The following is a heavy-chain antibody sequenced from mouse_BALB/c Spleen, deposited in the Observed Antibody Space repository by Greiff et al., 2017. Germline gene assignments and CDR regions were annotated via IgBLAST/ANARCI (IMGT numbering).Heavy chain of an antibody. V-gene: IGHV14-3*02. CDR2: IDPANGNT. J-gene: IGHJ3*01. CDR1: GFNIKDTY. Sequence: EVKLVESGAELVKPGASVKLSCTASGFNIKDTYMHWVKQRPEQGLEWIGRIDPANGNTKYDPKFQGKATITADTSSNTAYLQLSSLTSEDTAVYYCARGIYYDYDIAYWGQGTLVTVSA. D-gene: IGHD2-4*01. CDR3: ARGIYYDYDIAY.